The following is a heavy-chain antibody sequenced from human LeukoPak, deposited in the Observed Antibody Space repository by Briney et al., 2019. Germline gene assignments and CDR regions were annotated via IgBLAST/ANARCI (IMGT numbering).Heavy chain of an antibody. CDR3: AKGGGGYSSSWGANQIDY. CDR1: GFTFSSYG. V-gene: IGHV3-30*18. J-gene: IGHJ4*02. D-gene: IGHD6-13*01. Sequence: GRSLRLSCAASGFTFSSYGTHWVRQAPGKGLEWVAVISYDGSNKYYADSVKGRFTISRDNSKNTLCLQMNSLRAEDTAVYYCAKGGGGYSSSWGANQIDYWGQGTLVTVSS. CDR2: ISYDGSNK.